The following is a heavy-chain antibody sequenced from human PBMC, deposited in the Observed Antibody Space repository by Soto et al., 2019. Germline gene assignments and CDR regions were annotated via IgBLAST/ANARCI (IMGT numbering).Heavy chain of an antibody. J-gene: IGHJ6*02. Sequence: ASVKVSCKASGYIFTSYAMHWVRQAPGQRLEWMGWINAANDYTKYSQKFQGRVTITRDTSASTAYMELSSLRSEDTAVYYCARDLAMDVWGQGTTVTVSS. V-gene: IGHV1-3*01. CDR3: ARDLAMDV. CDR1: GYIFTSYA. CDR2: INAANDYT. D-gene: IGHD3-16*01.